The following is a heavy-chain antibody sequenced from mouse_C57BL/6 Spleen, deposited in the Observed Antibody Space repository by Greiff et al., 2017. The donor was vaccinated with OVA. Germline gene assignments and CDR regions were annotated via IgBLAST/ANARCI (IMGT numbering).Heavy chain of an antibody. CDR3: ARVGFTTVVSWYFDV. CDR2: IDPEDGET. CDR1: GFNIKDYY. J-gene: IGHJ1*03. V-gene: IGHV14-2*01. Sequence: EVQLQQSGAELVKPGASVKLSCTASGFNIKDYYMHWVKQRTEQGLEWIGRIDPEDGETKYAPNFQGKATITADTSSNTAYLQLSSLTSEDTAVYYCARVGFTTVVSWYFDVWGTGTTVTVSS. D-gene: IGHD1-1*01.